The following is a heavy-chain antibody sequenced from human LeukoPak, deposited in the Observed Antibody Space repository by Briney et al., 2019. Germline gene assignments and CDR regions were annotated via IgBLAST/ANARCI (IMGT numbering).Heavy chain of an antibody. CDR3: ARWGTNDYGDFWDY. J-gene: IGHJ4*02. Sequence: SETLSLTCAVYGGSFSGYYWSWIRQPPGKGLEWIGEINRSGSTNYNPSLKSRVTISVDTSKNQFSLKLSSVTAADTAVYYCARWGTNDYGDFWDYWGQGTLVTVSS. CDR1: GGSFSGYY. CDR2: INRSGST. V-gene: IGHV4-34*01. D-gene: IGHD4-17*01.